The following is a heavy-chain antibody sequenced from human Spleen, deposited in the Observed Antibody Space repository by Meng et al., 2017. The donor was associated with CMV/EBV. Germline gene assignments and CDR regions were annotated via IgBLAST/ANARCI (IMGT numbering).Heavy chain of an antibody. CDR1: GFTFSSYW. CDR3: ARDKNVDQLGFYYYYGMDV. J-gene: IGHJ6*02. V-gene: IGHV3-21*01. Sequence: GGSLRLSCAASGFTFSSYWMSWVRQAPGKGLEWVSSISSSSSYIYYADSVKGRFTISRDNAKNSLYLQMNSLRAEDTAVYYCARDKNVDQLGFYYYYGMDVWGQGTTVTVSS. CDR2: ISSSSSYI. D-gene: IGHD2-2*01.